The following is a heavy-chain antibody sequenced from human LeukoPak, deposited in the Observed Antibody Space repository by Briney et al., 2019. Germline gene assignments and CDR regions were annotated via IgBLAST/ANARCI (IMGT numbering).Heavy chain of an antibody. CDR1: GFTFSSYE. J-gene: IGHJ6*03. V-gene: IGHV3-48*03. Sequence: GGSLRLSCAASGFTFSSYEMNWVRHAPGKGLEWVSYISSSGTTIYYGDSVKGRFTISRDNAKNSLYLHMNSLRAEDTAVYYCARDSPSSYGGYDYMDVWGKGTTVTVSS. CDR2: ISSSGTTI. CDR3: ARDSPSSYGGYDYMDV. D-gene: IGHD4/OR15-4a*01.